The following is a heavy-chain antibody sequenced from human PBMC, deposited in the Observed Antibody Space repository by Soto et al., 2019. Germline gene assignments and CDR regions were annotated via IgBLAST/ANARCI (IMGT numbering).Heavy chain of an antibody. Sequence: EVKLVESGGGLVQPGGSLRLSCAASGFAFSSYYMSWVRQAPGKGLEWVANIKQDEREKYYLDSVKGRFTISRDDAKNSLCLQMTSVRVDDTAVYYCAREKRANGYVDYWGQGTLVTVSS. J-gene: IGHJ4*02. CDR1: GFAFSSYY. CDR2: IKQDEREK. V-gene: IGHV3-7*01. D-gene: IGHD4-17*01. CDR3: AREKRANGYVDY.